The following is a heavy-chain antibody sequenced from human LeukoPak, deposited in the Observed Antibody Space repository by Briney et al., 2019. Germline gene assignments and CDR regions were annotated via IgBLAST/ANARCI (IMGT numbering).Heavy chain of an antibody. V-gene: IGHV3-64D*06. D-gene: IGHD3-10*01. CDR1: GFSFSSSA. CDR2: ISRDGAGT. J-gene: IGHJ1*01. Sequence: PGGSLRLSCSASGFSFSSSAMHWVRQAPGKGLEYVSAISRDGAGTYYADSVKDRVTISRDNSKNTLYLQVSSLTPEDTAVYYCVKGVQGIRGSNSWEYFQHWGQGTLVTVSS. CDR3: VKGVQGIRGSNSWEYFQH.